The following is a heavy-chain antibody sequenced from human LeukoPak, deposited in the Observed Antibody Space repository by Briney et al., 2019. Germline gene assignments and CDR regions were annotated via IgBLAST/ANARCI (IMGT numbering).Heavy chain of an antibody. V-gene: IGHV3-23*01. D-gene: IGHD5-18*01. CDR2: ISGSGGST. J-gene: IGHJ4*02. CDR1: GFTFSRYA. Sequence: GGSLRLSCAASGFTFSRYAMSWVRHAPGKGLECVSDISGSGGSTYYADSVKGRFTISRDNSKNTLYLQMNSLRAEDTAVYYGAKDRGYGPYYFDYWGQGTLVTASS. CDR3: AKDRGYGPYYFDY.